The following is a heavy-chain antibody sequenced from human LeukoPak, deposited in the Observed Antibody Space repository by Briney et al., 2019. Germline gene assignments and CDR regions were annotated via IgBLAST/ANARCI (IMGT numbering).Heavy chain of an antibody. D-gene: IGHD4-17*01. CDR2: IRSKAYGGTT. CDR3: TRGNLYGAVR. CDR1: GFTFGDYA. Sequence: GGSLRLSCTASGFTFGDYAMSWVRQAPGKGLEWVGCIRSKAYGGTTEYAASVKGRFTISRDDSKSIAYLQMNSLKTEDTAVYYCTRGNLYGAVRWGQGTQVTVSS. V-gene: IGHV3-49*04. J-gene: IGHJ4*02.